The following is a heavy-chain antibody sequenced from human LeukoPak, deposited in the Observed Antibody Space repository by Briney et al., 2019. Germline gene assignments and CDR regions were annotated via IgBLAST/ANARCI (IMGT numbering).Heavy chain of an antibody. CDR3: ARVYSSSWYKRAAWFDP. CDR2: ISAYNGNT. J-gene: IGHJ5*02. D-gene: IGHD6-13*01. CDR1: GYTFTSYG. V-gene: IGHV1-18*01. Sequence: ASVKVSCRASGYTFTSYGISWVRQAPGQGLEWMGWISAYNGNTNYAQKLQGRVTMTTDTSTSTAYMELRSLRSDDTAVYYCARVYSSSWYKRAAWFDPWGQGTLVTVSS.